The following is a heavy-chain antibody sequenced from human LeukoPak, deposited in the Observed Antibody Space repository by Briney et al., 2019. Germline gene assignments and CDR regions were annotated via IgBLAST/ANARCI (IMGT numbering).Heavy chain of an antibody. J-gene: IGHJ6*03. D-gene: IGHD6-6*01. V-gene: IGHV1-69*05. CDR2: IIPIFGTA. CDR3: AREKGGAARPEMGYYYYMDV. Sequence: SVKVSCKASGGTFSSYAISWVRQAPGQGLEWMGRIIPIFGTANYAQKFQGRVTITTDESTSTAYMELRSLRSDDTAVYYCAREKGGAARPEMGYYYYMDVWGKGTTVTVSS. CDR1: GGTFSSYA.